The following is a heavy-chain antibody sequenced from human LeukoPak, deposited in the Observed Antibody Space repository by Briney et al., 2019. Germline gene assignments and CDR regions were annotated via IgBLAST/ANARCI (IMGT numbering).Heavy chain of an antibody. CDR1: EFTFTSYW. J-gene: IGHJ4*02. CDR3: ARARNCDY. CDR2: INQDGSEK. V-gene: IGHV3-7*05. D-gene: IGHD1-7*01. Sequence: PGGSLRLSCAVSEFTFTSYWMSWVRQAPGKGLERVANINQDGSEKYYVDSVKGRFTISRGNAKNSLFLQMNSLRAEDTAVYYCARARNCDYWGQGTLVTVSS.